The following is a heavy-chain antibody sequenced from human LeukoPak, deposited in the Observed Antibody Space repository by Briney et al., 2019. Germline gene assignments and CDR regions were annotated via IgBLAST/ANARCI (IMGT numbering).Heavy chain of an antibody. CDR1: GFTFSDYD. J-gene: IGHJ5*02. D-gene: IGHD6-13*01. Sequence: GGSLRLSCTASGFTFSDYDMNWVRQAPGKGLEWVSSISGRSSHIYYADSVKGRSTISRDNAKNSLYLQMNSLRDEDTAVYYCGRAFPPLRTAAAGDLWGQGTLVTVSS. CDR3: GRAFPPLRTAAAGDL. CDR2: ISGRSSHI. V-gene: IGHV3-21*06.